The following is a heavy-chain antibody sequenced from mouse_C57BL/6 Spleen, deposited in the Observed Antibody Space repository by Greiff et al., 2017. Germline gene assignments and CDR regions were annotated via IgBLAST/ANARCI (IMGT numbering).Heavy chain of an antibody. V-gene: IGHV1-72*01. CDR1: GYNFKSYW. D-gene: IGHD2-14*01. CDR3: ARTGGYDYAMDY. CDR2: IDPDSGGT. Sequence: QVQLQQSGAELVKPGASVKLSCKASGYNFKSYWMHWVKQRPGRGLEWIGRIDPDSGGTKYNEKFKGKATMTADKSSSTAYMQLSSLTSEDAAVYYCARTGGYDYAMDYWGQGTTVTVAS. J-gene: IGHJ4*01.